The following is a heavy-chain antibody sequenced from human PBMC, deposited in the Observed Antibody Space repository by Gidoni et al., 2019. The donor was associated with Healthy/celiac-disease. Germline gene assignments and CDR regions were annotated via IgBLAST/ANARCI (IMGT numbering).Heavy chain of an antibody. D-gene: IGHD1-20*01. V-gene: IGHV3-23*04. CDR1: GFPFSRYA. Sequence: EVQLVESGGGLVQPGGSLRLSCAASGFPFSRYAMSWVRQAPGKGLEGVSAISGSGGSTYYADSVKGRFTISRDNSKNTLYLQMNSLRAEDTAVYYCAKGGYNWNDVSDYYYGMDVWGQGTTVTVSS. CDR3: AKGGYNWNDVSDYYYGMDV. J-gene: IGHJ6*02. CDR2: ISGSGGST.